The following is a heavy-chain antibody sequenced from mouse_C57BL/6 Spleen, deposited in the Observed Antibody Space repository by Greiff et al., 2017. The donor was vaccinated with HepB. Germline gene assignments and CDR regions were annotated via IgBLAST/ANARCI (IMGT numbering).Heavy chain of an antibody. CDR2: IYPGDGDT. D-gene: IGHD2-4*01. CDR1: GYAFSSSW. Sequence: VMLVESGPELVKPGASVKISCKASGYAFSSSWMNWVKQRPGKGLGGIGRIYPGDGDTNYNGKFKGKATLTADKSSSTAYMQLSSLTSEDSAVYFCAGYDYYTWFAYWGQGTLVTVSA. V-gene: IGHV1-82*01. J-gene: IGHJ3*01. CDR3: AGYDYYTWFAY.